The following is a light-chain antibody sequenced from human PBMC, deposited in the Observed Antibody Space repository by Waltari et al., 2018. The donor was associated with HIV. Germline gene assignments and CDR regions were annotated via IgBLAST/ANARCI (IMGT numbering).Light chain of an antibody. V-gene: IGLV6-57*02. CDR1: GGRIASNY. CDR2: EDD. Sequence: NFMMTQPHSVSESPGKTVTISCTGSGGRIASNYVQWYQQRPGSAPTTVIYEDDQRPSGFPDLFSGSIDSSSISASLTISGLRTEDEADYYCQSYDNNVVYVFGGGTKVTVL. CDR3: QSYDNNVVYV. J-gene: IGLJ1*01.